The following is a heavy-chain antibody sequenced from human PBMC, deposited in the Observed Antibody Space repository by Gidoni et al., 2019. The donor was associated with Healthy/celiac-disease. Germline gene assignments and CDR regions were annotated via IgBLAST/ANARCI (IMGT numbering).Heavy chain of an antibody. J-gene: IGHJ4*02. D-gene: IGHD5-12*01. Sequence: QVQLQQWGAGLVKPSETLSLPCAVYGGSFSGYSCSWIRQPPGKGLEWIGEINHSGSTNYNPSLKSRVTISVDTSKNQFSLKLSSVTAADTAVYYCARGVGDGYNYSKVYYFDYWGQGTLVTVSS. CDR3: ARGVGDGYNYSKVYYFDY. CDR2: INHSGST. V-gene: IGHV4-34*01. CDR1: GGSFSGYS.